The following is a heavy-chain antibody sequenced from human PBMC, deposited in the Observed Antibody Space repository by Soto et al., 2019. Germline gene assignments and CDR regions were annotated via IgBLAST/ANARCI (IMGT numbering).Heavy chain of an antibody. CDR3: ATDSATSYFGMDV. CDR2: VNDSGST. CDR1: GGSFTGNY. Sequence: KTSAPLSLPCAVYGGSFTGNYRSWIRQPPGKGLEWIGEVNDSGSTNFNPSLKSRVTISVDTSKKQFTLKLTSVTAADTAVYYCATDSATSYFGMDVWGDGTTVTVSS. J-gene: IGHJ6*04. D-gene: IGHD1-26*01. V-gene: IGHV4-34*01.